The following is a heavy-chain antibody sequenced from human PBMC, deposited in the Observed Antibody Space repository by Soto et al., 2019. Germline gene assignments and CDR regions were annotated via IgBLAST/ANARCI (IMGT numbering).Heavy chain of an antibody. Sequence: QLQLQESGPRLVKPSQTLSLKCSVSGGSINSGGNYWSWIRQLPGKRLEWIGYIYFNGDTYYNPSLMSRFSKSVDVSKSQFSLHLNSVTGADTAVYYCTRGPLISGSYYNIAFDPWGQGTLVTVSA. V-gene: IGHV4-31*03. CDR2: IYFNGDT. CDR1: GGSINSGGNY. J-gene: IGHJ5*02. CDR3: TRGPLISGSYYNIAFDP. D-gene: IGHD3-10*01.